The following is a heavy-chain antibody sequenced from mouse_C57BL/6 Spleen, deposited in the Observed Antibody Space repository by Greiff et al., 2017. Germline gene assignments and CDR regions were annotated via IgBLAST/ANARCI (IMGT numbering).Heavy chain of an antibody. Sequence: EVMLVESGAGLVKPGGSLKLSCAASGFTFSSYAMSWVRQTPEKRLEWVAYISSGGDYIYYADTVKGRFTISRDNARNTLYLQMSSLKSEDTAMYYCTRGEYWFAYWGQGTLVTVSA. CDR3: TRGEYWFAY. D-gene: IGHD5-2*01. CDR1: GFTFSSYA. CDR2: ISSGGDYI. J-gene: IGHJ3*01. V-gene: IGHV5-9-1*02.